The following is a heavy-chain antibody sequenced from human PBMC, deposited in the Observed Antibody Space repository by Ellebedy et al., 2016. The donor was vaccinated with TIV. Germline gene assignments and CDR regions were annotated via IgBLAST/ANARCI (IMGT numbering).Heavy chain of an antibody. Sequence: ASVKVSCKASGYTFTGYYMHWVRQAPGQGLEWMGWINPNSGGTNYAQKFQGRVTMTRDTSISTAYMELSRLRSDDTAVYYCAVEGVYAYDSSGYFYWGQGTLVTVSS. J-gene: IGHJ4*02. V-gene: IGHV1-2*02. CDR3: AVEGVYAYDSSGYFY. D-gene: IGHD3-22*01. CDR2: INPNSGGT. CDR1: GYTFTGYY.